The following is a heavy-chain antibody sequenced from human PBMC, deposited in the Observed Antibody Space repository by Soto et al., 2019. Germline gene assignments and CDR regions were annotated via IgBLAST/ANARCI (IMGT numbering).Heavy chain of an antibody. V-gene: IGHV3-72*01. Sequence: EVQLVESGGGLVQPGGSLRLSCAASGFSFSDHYMEWVRLAPGKGLELVGRIKNKANSYITQYAASVKDRFTISRDDSKNLLYLQMDSLKTEVTAVYFCSTKINIVTTRSDYWGQGSLVTVSS. CDR1: GFSFSDHY. CDR3: STKINIVTTRSDY. D-gene: IGHD5-12*01. J-gene: IGHJ4*02. CDR2: IKNKANSYIT.